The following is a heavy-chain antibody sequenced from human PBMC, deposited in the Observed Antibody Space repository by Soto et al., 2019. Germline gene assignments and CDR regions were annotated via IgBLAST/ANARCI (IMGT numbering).Heavy chain of an antibody. V-gene: IGHV4-4*07. CDR1: GGSITNYY. J-gene: IGHJ5*02. D-gene: IGHD5-12*01. Sequence: SETLSLTCTVSGGSITNYYWAWIRQPAGKGLEWIGRIYTSGSTNYNPSFKSRVTISVDTSKNQFSLKLSSVTAADTAVYYCARVTEWLRSYNWFDPWGQGTLVTVSS. CDR2: IYTSGST. CDR3: ARVTEWLRSYNWFDP.